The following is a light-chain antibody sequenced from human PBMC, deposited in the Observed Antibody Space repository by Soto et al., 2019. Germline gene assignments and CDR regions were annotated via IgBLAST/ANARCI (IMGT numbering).Light chain of an antibody. J-gene: IGKJ1*01. CDR2: ASS. Sequence: DLQMTQSPSSLPASVGDRVTITCRASQSISSYLNWYQQKPGKAPKLLIYASSSLQSGVPSRFSGSLSGTDFTLTISSLQAEDFATYYCQQSYSTPPTFGQGTKVEIK. V-gene: IGKV1-39*01. CDR3: QQSYSTPPT. CDR1: QSISSY.